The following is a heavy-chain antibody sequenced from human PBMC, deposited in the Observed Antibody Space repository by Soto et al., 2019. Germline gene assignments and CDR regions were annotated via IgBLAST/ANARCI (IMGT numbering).Heavy chain of an antibody. V-gene: IGHV1-2*04. CDR3: ARDGIAVAGTGGEFDY. D-gene: IGHD6-19*01. CDR1: GYTFTGYY. Sequence: ASVKVSCKASGYTFTGYYMHWLREGPGQGLEWMGWINPNSGGTNYAQKFQGWVTMTRDTSISTAYMELSRLRSDDTAVYYCARDGIAVAGTGGEFDYWGQGTLVTVSS. J-gene: IGHJ4*02. CDR2: INPNSGGT.